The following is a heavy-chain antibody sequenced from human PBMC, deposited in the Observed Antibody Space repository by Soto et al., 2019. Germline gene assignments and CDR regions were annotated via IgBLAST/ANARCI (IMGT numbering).Heavy chain of an antibody. D-gene: IGHD6-13*01. CDR3: AKDRLLVEWQQLVPELFQ. CDR1: GFTFSSYV. V-gene: IGHV3-23*01. J-gene: IGHJ4*02. CDR2: ISGSGGST. Sequence: GGSLRLSCAASGFTFSSYVMSWVRQAPGKGLEWVSAISGSGGSTYYADSVKGRFTISRDNSKNTLYLQMNSLRAEDTAVYYCAKDRLLVEWQQLVPELFQWGQGTLVTVSS.